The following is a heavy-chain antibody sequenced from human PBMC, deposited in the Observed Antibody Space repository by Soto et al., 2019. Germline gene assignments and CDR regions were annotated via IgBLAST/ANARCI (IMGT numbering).Heavy chain of an antibody. Sequence: PSETLSLTCSVSGGSISSISYFWGWIRQPPGKGLEWIGSIYYSGSTYYNPSLKSRVTVSVDTSKNQFSLKLSSVTAADTAVYYCARHPSDFWFDPWGQGTRVTVSS. CDR1: GGSISSISYF. D-gene: IGHD2-21*02. CDR2: IYYSGST. V-gene: IGHV4-39*01. CDR3: ARHPSDFWFDP. J-gene: IGHJ5*02.